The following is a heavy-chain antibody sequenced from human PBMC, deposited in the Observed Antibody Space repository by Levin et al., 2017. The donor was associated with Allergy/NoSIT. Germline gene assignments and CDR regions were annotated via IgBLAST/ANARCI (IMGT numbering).Heavy chain of an antibody. J-gene: IGHJ4*02. Sequence: AGESLKISCAASGFTFSSYGMHWVRQAPGKGLEWVAVIWYDGSNKYYADSVKGRFTISRDNSKNTLYLQMNSLRAEDTAVYYCARAGIIQGPRSLDIAIPYYFDYWGQGTLVTVSS. V-gene: IGHV3-33*01. CDR2: IWYDGSNK. CDR3: ARAGIIQGPRSLDIAIPYYFDY. D-gene: IGHD5-12*01. CDR1: GFTFSSYG.